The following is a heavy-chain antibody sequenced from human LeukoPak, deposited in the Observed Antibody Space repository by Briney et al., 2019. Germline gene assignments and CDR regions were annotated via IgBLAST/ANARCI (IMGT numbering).Heavy chain of an antibody. Sequence: GASVTVSFTASGYTFTSYGIGWVRQAPGQGLEGMGRISAYNGNTNYAQKLQGRVTMTTDTSTSTAYMALRSLRSDDAAVDYCARVGTMVRSDYWGQGTLVTVSS. V-gene: IGHV1-18*01. CDR3: ARVGTMVRSDY. D-gene: IGHD3-10*01. CDR1: GYTFTSYG. J-gene: IGHJ4*02. CDR2: ISAYNGNT.